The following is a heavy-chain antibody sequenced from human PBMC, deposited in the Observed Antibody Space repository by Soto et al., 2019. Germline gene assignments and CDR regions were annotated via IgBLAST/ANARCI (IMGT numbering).Heavy chain of an antibody. CDR2: ISGSGGST. J-gene: IGHJ4*02. Sequence: EVQLLESGGGLVQPGGSLRLSCAASGFIFTNYGMTWVRQAPGKGLEWVSSISGSGGSTYYVDSVKGRFTISRDNSKNTLYLQMNSLRAEDTAVYYCAKIVDNSGVDYWGQGTLLTVSS. CDR3: AKIVDNSGVDY. D-gene: IGHD1-1*01. V-gene: IGHV3-23*01. CDR1: GFIFTNYG.